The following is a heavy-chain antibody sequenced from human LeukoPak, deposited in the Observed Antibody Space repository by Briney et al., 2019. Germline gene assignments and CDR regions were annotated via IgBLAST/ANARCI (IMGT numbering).Heavy chain of an antibody. CDR2: IYPGDSDT. D-gene: IGHD2-8*01. V-gene: IGHV5-51*01. CDR1: GYPFATYW. J-gene: IGHJ6*03. Sequence: GESLKISCKGSGYPFATYWIGWVRQKPGKGLEWMGIIYPGDSDTRYSPSFEGQVTISVDESIKTAYLQWNSLRASDTAMYYCVRHLGYCPNGVCYRGAVYYYMDVWGKGTMVTVSS. CDR3: VRHLGYCPNGVCYRGAVYYYMDV.